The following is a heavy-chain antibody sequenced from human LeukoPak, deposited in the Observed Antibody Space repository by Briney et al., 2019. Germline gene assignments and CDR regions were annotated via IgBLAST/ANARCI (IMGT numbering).Heavy chain of an antibody. D-gene: IGHD4-23*01. J-gene: IGHJ4*02. V-gene: IGHV1-18*01. Sequence: ASVKVSCKASGYTFTSYGISWVRQAPGQGLEWMGWISAYNGNTNYAQKLQGRVTMTTDTSTSTAYMELRSLRSDDTAVYYCASGGPNNSPFVSVYHLDYWGQGTLVTVSS. CDR1: GYTFTSYG. CDR2: ISAYNGNT. CDR3: ASGGPNNSPFVSVYHLDY.